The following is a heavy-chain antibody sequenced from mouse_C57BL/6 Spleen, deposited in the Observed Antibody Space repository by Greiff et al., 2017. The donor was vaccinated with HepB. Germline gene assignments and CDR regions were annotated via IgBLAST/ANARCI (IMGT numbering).Heavy chain of an antibody. D-gene: IGHD4-1*01. Sequence: EVQLVESGGGLVKPGGSLKLSCAASGFTFSSYAMSWVRQTPEKRLEWVATISDGGSYTYYPDNVKGRFTISRDNAKNNLYLQMSHLKSEDTAMYYCAREANWDGPYYFDYWGQGTTLTVSS. V-gene: IGHV5-4*01. CDR3: AREANWDGPYYFDY. J-gene: IGHJ2*01. CDR1: GFTFSSYA. CDR2: ISDGGSYT.